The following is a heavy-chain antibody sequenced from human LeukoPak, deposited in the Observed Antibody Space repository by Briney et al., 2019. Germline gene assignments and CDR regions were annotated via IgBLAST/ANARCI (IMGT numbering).Heavy chain of an antibody. D-gene: IGHD2-2*01. Sequence: SETLSLTCTVSGGSVSGYYWNWIRQPPGKGLEWIGYIYYSGDSDYNPSRKSRVSISLDTSKNQLSLKLISVTAADTAVYYCARRRTTGLSGYMDVWGKGTTVTVSS. CDR3: ARRRTTGLSGYMDV. J-gene: IGHJ6*03. CDR1: GGSVSGYY. V-gene: IGHV4-59*02. CDR2: IYYSGDS.